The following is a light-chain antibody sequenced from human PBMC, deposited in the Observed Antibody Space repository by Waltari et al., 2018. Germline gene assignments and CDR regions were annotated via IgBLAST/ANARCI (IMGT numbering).Light chain of an antibody. Sequence: QSALSQPASVSGSPGQSLTITCPGASPDLARYNLAAWYQHHPNRAPKLIIYEATKRPSGISHRFSGAKSGATASLRISGLQADDEADYYCCSYTGSSTSYGCGGGTKVTVL. J-gene: IGLJ1*01. CDR2: EAT. CDR3: CSYTGSSTSYG. CDR1: SPDLARYNL. V-gene: IGLV2-23*01.